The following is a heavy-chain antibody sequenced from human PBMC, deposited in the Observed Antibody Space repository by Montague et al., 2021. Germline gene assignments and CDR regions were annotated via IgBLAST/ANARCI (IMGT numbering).Heavy chain of an antibody. V-gene: IGHV4-4*02. Sequence: SDTLSLTCAVSGGSIISSNWWSWVRQSPGKGLEWIGEIYHTGSTNYNPSLKSRLTISLDKSNNQVSLNLTSVAAADTAVYYCARMLGYCSGGHCYSNWFDSWGQGTLVTVSS. CDR1: GGSIISSNW. CDR3: ARMLGYCSGGHCYSNWFDS. D-gene: IGHD2-15*01. CDR2: IYHTGST. J-gene: IGHJ5*01.